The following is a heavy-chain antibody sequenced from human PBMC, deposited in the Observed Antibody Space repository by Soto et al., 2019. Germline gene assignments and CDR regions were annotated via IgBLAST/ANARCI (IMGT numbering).Heavy chain of an antibody. CDR3: APDRGVGHASVPYS. CDR2: ISYDGSLQ. CDR1: GFTFSSYG. J-gene: IGHJ4*02. D-gene: IGHD3-10*01. V-gene: IGHV3-30*03. Sequence: QAQLVESGGGVVQPGRSLRLSCAASGFTFSSYGMHWARQAPGTGLEWVAVISYDGSLQHYADSVKGRFTISRDNSKNMLTLRMISLRAEDTAVYYCAPDRGVGHASVPYSWGPGTLVSVSS.